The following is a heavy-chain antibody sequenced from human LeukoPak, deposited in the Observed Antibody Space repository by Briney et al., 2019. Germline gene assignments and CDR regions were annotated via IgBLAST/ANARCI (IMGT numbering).Heavy chain of an antibody. CDR2: ISSSSSYI. CDR1: GFTFSSYS. J-gene: IGHJ4*02. D-gene: IGHD4-17*01. Sequence: GGSLRLSCAASGFTFSSYSMNWVRQAPGKGLEWVSSISSSSSYIYYADSVKGRFTISRDNAKNSLYLQMNGLRAEDTAVYYCAREPSNYGDHYFDYWGQGTLVTVSS. V-gene: IGHV3-21*01. CDR3: AREPSNYGDHYFDY.